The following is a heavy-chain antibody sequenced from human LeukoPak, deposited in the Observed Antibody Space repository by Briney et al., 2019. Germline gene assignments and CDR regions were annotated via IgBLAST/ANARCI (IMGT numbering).Heavy chain of an antibody. J-gene: IGHJ5*02. Sequence: PSETLSLTCAVYGGSFSGYYWSWIRQPPGKGLEWIGSIYYSGSTYYNPSLKSRVTISVDTSKNQFSLKLSSVTAADTAVYYCARHSSNYYDSSGSLDPWGQGTLVTVSS. D-gene: IGHD3-22*01. V-gene: IGHV4-34*01. CDR3: ARHSSNYYDSSGSLDP. CDR2: IYYSGST. CDR1: GGSFSGYY.